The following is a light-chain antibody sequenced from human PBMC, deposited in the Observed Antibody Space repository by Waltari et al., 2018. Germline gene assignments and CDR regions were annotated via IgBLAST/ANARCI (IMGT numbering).Light chain of an antibody. CDR3: LLFYGDVHV. J-gene: IGLJ2*01. V-gene: IGLV7-43*01. Sequence: QTVVTQEPSLTVSPGGTVTLTCPSSTGAVPSAHYPAWFPQKPGQAPTALIYTTSNRHSWTPARFSGSLLGGKAALTLSSVQPEDEAEYYCLLFYGDVHVFGGGTKLTIL. CDR2: TTS. CDR1: TGAVPSAHY.